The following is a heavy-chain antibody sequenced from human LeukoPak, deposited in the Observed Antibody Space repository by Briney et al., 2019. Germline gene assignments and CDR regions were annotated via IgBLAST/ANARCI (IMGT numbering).Heavy chain of an antibody. CDR1: GGSISSGTYY. CDR3: ARGPASTELWLDYFDY. D-gene: IGHD3-10*01. J-gene: IGHJ4*02. CDR2: IHTRGST. V-gene: IGHV4-61*02. Sequence: SQTLSLTCTVSGGSISSGTYYWSWIRQPAGKGLEWIGRIHTRGSTNYNPSLKSRVTISVDTSKNQFSLKLSSVTAADTAVYYCARGPASTELWLDYFDYWGQGTLVTVS.